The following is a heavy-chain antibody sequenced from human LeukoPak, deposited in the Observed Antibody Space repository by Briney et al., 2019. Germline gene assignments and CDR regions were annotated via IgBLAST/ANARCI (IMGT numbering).Heavy chain of an antibody. J-gene: IGHJ3*02. Sequence: SETLSLTCTVSGGSISSYYWSWIRQPPGKGLEWIGYIYYSGSTNYNPSLKSRVTISLDTSKNQFSLNLSSVTAADTAVYYCARLPWGYCSGGSCLTYAFDIWGQGTMVTVSS. CDR1: GGSISSYY. D-gene: IGHD2-15*01. V-gene: IGHV4-59*08. CDR3: ARLPWGYCSGGSCLTYAFDI. CDR2: IYYSGST.